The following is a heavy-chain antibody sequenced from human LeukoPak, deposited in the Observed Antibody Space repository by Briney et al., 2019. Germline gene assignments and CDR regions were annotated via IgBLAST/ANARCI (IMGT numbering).Heavy chain of an antibody. J-gene: IGHJ4*02. CDR3: ARDVGGSLDY. CDR1: GFTFSTYW. CDR2: IKEDASAK. Sequence: PGGSLRLSCAASGFTFSTYWMAWVRQAPGKGLGWVANIKEDASAKHQADSVKGRFTISRDNAQNSVYLQMSSLRGEDTAVYYCARDVGGSLDYWGQGTLVTVSS. V-gene: IGHV3-7*01. D-gene: IGHD1-26*01.